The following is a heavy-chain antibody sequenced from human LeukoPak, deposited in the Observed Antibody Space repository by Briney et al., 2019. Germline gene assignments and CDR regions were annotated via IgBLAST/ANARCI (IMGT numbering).Heavy chain of an antibody. J-gene: IGHJ2*01. Sequence: KYGESLKISCKGSGYRFTTYWIGWVRQMPGKGLEWMGIIYPGDSDTRYSPSFQGQVTISADKSISTAYLQWSSLKASDTAMYYCARRSEQLAPDLWGRGTLVTVSS. V-gene: IGHV5-51*01. CDR2: IYPGDSDT. D-gene: IGHD6-13*01. CDR3: ARRSEQLAPDL. CDR1: GYRFTTYW.